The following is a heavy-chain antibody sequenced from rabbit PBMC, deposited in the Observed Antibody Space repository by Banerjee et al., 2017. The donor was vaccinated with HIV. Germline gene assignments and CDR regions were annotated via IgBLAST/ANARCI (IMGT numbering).Heavy chain of an antibody. Sequence: QQLEESGGGLVKPGGTLTLTCKASGIDFSSYYMCWVRQAPGKGLEWIACIYAGSGSTYYASWAKGRFTISKTSSTTVTLQMTSLTAADTATYFCARDLAGVIGWNFNFWGQGTLVTVS. CDR3: ARDLAGVIGWNFNF. J-gene: IGHJ4*01. D-gene: IGHD4-1*01. CDR1: GIDFSSYY. CDR2: IYAGSGST. V-gene: IGHV1S40*01.